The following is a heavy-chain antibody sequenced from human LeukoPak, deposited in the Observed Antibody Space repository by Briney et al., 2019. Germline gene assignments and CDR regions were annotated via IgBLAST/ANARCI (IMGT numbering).Heavy chain of an antibody. J-gene: IGHJ1*01. CDR1: GFTFSSYW. CDR3: ARGDYYDSSPHY. V-gene: IGHV3-74*01. CDR2: INSDGSSA. D-gene: IGHD3-22*01. Sequence: GGSLRLSCAASGFTFSSYWMHWVRQAPGKGLVWVSRINSDGSSASYADSVKGRFTISRDNAKNTLYLQMNSLRVDDTALYYCARGDYYDSSPHYWGQGTLVIVSS.